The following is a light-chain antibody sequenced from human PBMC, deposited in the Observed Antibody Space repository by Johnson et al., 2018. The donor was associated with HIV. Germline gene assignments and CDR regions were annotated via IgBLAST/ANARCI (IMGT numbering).Light chain of an antibody. CDR3: GTWDRSLTAYV. V-gene: IGLV1-51*01. CDR2: DHN. J-gene: IGLJ1*01. CDR1: SSNTGGDY. Sequence: QSELTQPPSVSAAPGQKVDISCSGSSSNTGGDYVSWYQQFPGTAPKLLTHDHNKRPPGIPARFSLTTSGTPATLGITGLQTRDGDDYYCGTWDRSLTAYVIGTGTKVTVL.